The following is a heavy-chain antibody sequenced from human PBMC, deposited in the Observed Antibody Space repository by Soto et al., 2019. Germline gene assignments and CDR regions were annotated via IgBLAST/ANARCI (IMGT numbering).Heavy chain of an antibody. J-gene: IGHJ3*02. V-gene: IGHV4-59*01. D-gene: IGHD3-22*01. CDR3: ARIGVYDQITFDI. CDR1: GGSISSYY. CDR2: IYYSGST. Sequence: SETLSLTWTVSGGSISSYYWSWIRQPPGKGLEWIGYIYYSGSTNYNPSLKSRVTISVDTSKNQFSLKLSSVTAADTAVYYCARIGVYDQITFDIWGQGTMVTVS.